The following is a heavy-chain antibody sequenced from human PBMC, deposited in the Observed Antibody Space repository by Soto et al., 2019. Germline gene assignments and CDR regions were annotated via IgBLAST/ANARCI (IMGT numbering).Heavy chain of an antibody. CDR2: ISYDGSNK. CDR3: ASDAATDGAFDI. CDR1: GFTFSSYA. Sequence: GGSLRLSCAASGFTFSSYAMHWVRQAPGKGLEWVAVISYDGSNKYYADSVKGRFTISRDNSNNTLYLQMNSLRAEDSAVYYCASDAATDGAFDIWGQGTMVTVPS. J-gene: IGHJ3*02. V-gene: IGHV3-30*04.